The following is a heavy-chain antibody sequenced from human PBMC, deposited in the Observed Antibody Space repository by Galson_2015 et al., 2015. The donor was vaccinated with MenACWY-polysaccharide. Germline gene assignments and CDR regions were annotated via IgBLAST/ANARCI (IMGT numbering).Heavy chain of an antibody. D-gene: IGHD1-14*01. V-gene: IGHV4-59*01. CDR3: ARDQYNAYFDY. CDR1: GGSISTYY. Sequence: SETLSLTCTVSGGSISTYYWSWIRQPPGKGLEWIGYIYYSGSTSYNPSLKSRVTISVDTSKNQFSLKLSSVTAEDTAVYYCARDQYNAYFDYWGQGALVTVSS. CDR2: IYYSGST. J-gene: IGHJ4*02.